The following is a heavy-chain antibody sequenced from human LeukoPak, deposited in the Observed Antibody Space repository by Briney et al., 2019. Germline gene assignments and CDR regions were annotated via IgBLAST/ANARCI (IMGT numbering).Heavy chain of an antibody. CDR3: AREAGYYYDSSGRRSDY. CDR1: GGSISSGSYY. V-gene: IGHV4-61*02. CDR2: IYTSGST. J-gene: IGHJ4*02. D-gene: IGHD3-22*01. Sequence: TPSETLSLTCTVPGGSISSGSYYWSWIRQPAGKGLEWIGRIYTSGSTNYNPSLKSRVTISVDTSKNQFSLKLSSVTAADTAVYYCAREAGYYYDSSGRRSDYWGQGTLVTVSS.